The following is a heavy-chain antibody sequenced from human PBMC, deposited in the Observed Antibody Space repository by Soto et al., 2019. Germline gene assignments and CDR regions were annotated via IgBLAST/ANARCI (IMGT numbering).Heavy chain of an antibody. CDR1: GFTFSSYG. J-gene: IGHJ4*02. D-gene: IGHD2-2*01. CDR2: IWYDGSNK. CDR3: ARELWIVVVPAAVDY. V-gene: IGHV3-33*01. Sequence: GGSLRLSCAASGFTFSSYGMHWVRQAPGKGLEWVAVIWYDGSNKYYADSVKGRFTISRDNSKNTLYLQMNSLRAEDTAVYYCARELWIVVVPAAVDYWGQGTLVTVSS.